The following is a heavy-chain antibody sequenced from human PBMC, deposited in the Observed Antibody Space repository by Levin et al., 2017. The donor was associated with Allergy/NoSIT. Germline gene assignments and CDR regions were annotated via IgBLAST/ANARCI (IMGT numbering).Heavy chain of an antibody. Sequence: ASVKVSCKASGYIFVRYAMNWVRQAPGQGLEWMGWINTNSGNPTYAQGFTGRFVFSLDTSVSTAYLQISSLKAEDTAVYYCARDPATANFAFGIWGQGTMVTVSS. D-gene: IGHD2-15*01. V-gene: IGHV7-4-1*02. CDR2: INTNSGNP. J-gene: IGHJ3*02. CDR1: GYIFVRYA. CDR3: ARDPATANFAFGI.